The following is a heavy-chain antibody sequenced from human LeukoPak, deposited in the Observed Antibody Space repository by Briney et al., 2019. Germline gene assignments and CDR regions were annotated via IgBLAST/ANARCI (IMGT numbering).Heavy chain of an antibody. J-gene: IGHJ4*02. Sequence: SQTLSLTCAISGDSVSSNSAAWNWIRQSPSRGLEWLGRAYYRSKWNKNYAASVKSRITINPDTSKNQLSLQLNSVTPEDTAVYYCARGYMGTTDYWGQGTLVIVSS. CDR2: AYYRSKWNK. CDR3: ARGYMGTTDY. CDR1: GDSVSSNSAA. D-gene: IGHD1-7*01. V-gene: IGHV6-1*01.